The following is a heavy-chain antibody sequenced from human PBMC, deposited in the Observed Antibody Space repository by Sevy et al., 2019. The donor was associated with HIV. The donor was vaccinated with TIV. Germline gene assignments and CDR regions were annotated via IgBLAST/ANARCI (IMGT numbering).Heavy chain of an antibody. D-gene: IGHD3-10*01. CDR3: ARETANGEFRFYFDY. CDR2: ISSSSDYI. Sequence: GGSLRLSCAASGFTFSSYTINWVRQAPGKGLEWVSSISSSSDYIYYADSVKGRFTISRDNAKNSLYLQMNSLRAEDTAVYYCARETANGEFRFYFDYWGQGTLVTVSS. CDR1: GFTFSSYT. J-gene: IGHJ4*02. V-gene: IGHV3-21*01.